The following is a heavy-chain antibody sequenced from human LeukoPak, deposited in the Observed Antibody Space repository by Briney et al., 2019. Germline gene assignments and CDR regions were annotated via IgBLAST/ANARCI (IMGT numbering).Heavy chain of an antibody. V-gene: IGHV5-51*01. CDR3: ARPGFGELSTPFDY. J-gene: IGHJ4*02. Sequence: GESLKISCKGSGYTFSNYWIGWVRQMHGKGLEWMGIIYPGDSDTRYSPSFQGQVTISADKSISTAYLQWSSLKASDTAMYYCARPGFGELSTPFDYWGQGTLVTVSS. D-gene: IGHD3-10*01. CDR1: GYTFSNYW. CDR2: IYPGDSDT.